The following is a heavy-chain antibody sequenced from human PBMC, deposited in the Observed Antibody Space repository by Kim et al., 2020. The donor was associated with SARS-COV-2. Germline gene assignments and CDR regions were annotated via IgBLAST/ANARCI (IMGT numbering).Heavy chain of an antibody. D-gene: IGHD5-12*01. J-gene: IGHJ4*02. Sequence: STKDYADSVKGRFTISRDNSKNTLYLQMNILRAEDTAVYYCARRWLQDDYWGQGTLVTVSS. CDR3: ARRWLQDDY. CDR2: STK. V-gene: IGHV3-30*01.